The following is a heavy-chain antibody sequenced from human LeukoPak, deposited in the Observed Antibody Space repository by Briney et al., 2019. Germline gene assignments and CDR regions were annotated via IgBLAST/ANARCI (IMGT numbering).Heavy chain of an antibody. CDR2: IYYSGST. CDR3: ARDPSGLGSYYDL. V-gene: IGHV4-39*07. D-gene: IGHD1-26*01. Sequence: SETLSLTCTVSGGSISSSSYYWGWIRQPPGKGLEWIGSIYYSGSTYYNPSLKSRVAISLDTSKNQFSLKLSSVTAADTAVYYCARDPSGLGSYYDLWGQGALVTVSS. CDR1: GGSISSSSYY. J-gene: IGHJ4*02.